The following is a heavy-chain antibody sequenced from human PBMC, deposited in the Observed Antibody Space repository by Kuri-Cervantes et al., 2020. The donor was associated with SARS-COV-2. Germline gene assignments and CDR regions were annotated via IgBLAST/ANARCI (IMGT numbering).Heavy chain of an antibody. J-gene: IGHJ6*02. D-gene: IGHD2-2*01. CDR2: ISYDGSNE. CDR1: GFTFSSYG. Sequence: GESLKISCAASGFTFSSYGMHWVRQAPGKGLEWVAVISYDGSNEYYADSVKGRFTISRDNSKNTLYLQMNSLRAEDTAVYYCAKALRIVVVPAALGFDYYYGMDVWGQGTTVTVSS. CDR3: AKALRIVVVPAALGFDYYYGMDV. V-gene: IGHV3-30*18.